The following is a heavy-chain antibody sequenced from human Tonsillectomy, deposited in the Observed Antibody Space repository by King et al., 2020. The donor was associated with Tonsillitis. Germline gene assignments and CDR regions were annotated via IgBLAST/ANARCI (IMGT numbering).Heavy chain of an antibody. Sequence: VQLVESGGRVVQPGRSLRLSCAPSGFNFSSYALHWVRQAPGKGLEWGAIISYDGEIKYYADSVKGRFNISRDNTKNRLYLQMNSLRGDDAGVYYCAKTPQDGEIVPDYFDYWDQRTQVSASS. D-gene: IGHD4-17*01. CDR3: AKTPQDGEIVPDYFDY. CDR2: ISYDGEIK. J-gene: IGHJ4*02. CDR1: GFNFSSYA. V-gene: IGHV3-33*03.